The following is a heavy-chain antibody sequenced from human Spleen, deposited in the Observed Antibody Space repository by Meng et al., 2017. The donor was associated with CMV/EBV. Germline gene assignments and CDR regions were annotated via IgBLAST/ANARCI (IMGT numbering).Heavy chain of an antibody. V-gene: IGHV1-2*02. CDR1: GYTFTGYY. CDR3: ARDGPIGTLYFFDY. Sequence: ASVKVSCKASGYTFTGYYLHWVRQAPGQGLEWMGWISPNSGATKYAQKFQGRVIMTGDTSISTAYMELTSLRSDDTAVYYCARDGPIGTLYFFDYWGQGTLVTVSS. J-gene: IGHJ4*02. D-gene: IGHD2-2*01. CDR2: ISPNSGAT.